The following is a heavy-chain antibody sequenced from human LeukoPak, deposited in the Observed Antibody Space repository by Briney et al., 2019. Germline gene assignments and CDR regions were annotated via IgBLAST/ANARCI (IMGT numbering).Heavy chain of an antibody. CDR3: ATRRQEPVAYYYDSSDSDYFDY. CDR1: GYTFTGYY. V-gene: IGHV1-2*02. Sequence: GASVKVSCKASGYTFTGYYMHWVRQAPGQGLEWMGWINPNSGGTNYAQKFQGRVTMTRDTSISTAYMELSSLRSEDTAVYYCATRRQEPVAYYYDSSDSDYFDYWGQGTLVTVSS. J-gene: IGHJ4*02. CDR2: INPNSGGT. D-gene: IGHD3-22*01.